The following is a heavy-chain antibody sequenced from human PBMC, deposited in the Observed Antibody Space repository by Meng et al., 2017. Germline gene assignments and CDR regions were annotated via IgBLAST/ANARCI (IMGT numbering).Heavy chain of an antibody. CDR2: IYYSGST. V-gene: IGHV4-59*01. CDR3: ARQTVEMATNEPLFDY. CDR1: GGSISSYY. Sequence: SESLSLTCTVSGGSISSYYWSWIRQPPGKGLEWIGYIYYSGSTNYNPSLKSRVTISVDTSKNQFSLKLSSVTAADTDVYYCARQTVEMATNEPLFDYWGQGTLVTVSS. D-gene: IGHD5-24*01. J-gene: IGHJ4*02.